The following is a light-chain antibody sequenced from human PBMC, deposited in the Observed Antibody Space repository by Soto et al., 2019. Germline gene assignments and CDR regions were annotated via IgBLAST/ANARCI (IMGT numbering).Light chain of an antibody. CDR2: GAS. CDR1: QSVSSSY. Sequence: EIVLTQSPGTLSLSPGERATLSCRASQSVSSSYLAWYQQRPGQAPRLLIFGASYTATGIPDRFSGSGSGTDFTLTISRLEPEDFAVYYCQQYNSSPPEFTFGPGTKVDSK. J-gene: IGKJ3*01. CDR3: QQYNSSPPEFT. V-gene: IGKV3-20*01.